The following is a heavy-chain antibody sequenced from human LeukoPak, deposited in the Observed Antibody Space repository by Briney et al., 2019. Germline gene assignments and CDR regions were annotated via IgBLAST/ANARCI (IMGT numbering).Heavy chain of an antibody. V-gene: IGHV4-39*07. CDR3: AREGYYDSSGYYWVDY. CDR1: GGSISSSSYY. CDR2: IYYSGST. D-gene: IGHD3-22*01. Sequence: SETLSLTCTVSGGSISSSSYYWGWIRQPPGKGLEWIGSIYYSGSTYYNPSLKSRVTISVDTSKNQFSLKLPSVTAADTAVYYCAREGYYDSSGYYWVDYWGQGTLVTVSS. J-gene: IGHJ4*02.